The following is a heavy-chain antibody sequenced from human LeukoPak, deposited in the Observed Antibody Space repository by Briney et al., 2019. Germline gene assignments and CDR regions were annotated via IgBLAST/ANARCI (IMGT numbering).Heavy chain of an antibody. J-gene: IGHJ6*03. D-gene: IGHD3-10*01. CDR2: IKQDGSEK. CDR1: GFTFSSYW. CDR3: ARDRATLWFGELLSYMDV. Sequence: PGGSLRLSCAASGFTFSSYWMSWVRQAPGKGLEWVANIKQDGSEKYYVDSVKGRFTISRDNAKNSLYLQMNSLRAEDTAVYYCARDRATLWFGELLSYMDVWGKGTTVTVSS. V-gene: IGHV3-7*01.